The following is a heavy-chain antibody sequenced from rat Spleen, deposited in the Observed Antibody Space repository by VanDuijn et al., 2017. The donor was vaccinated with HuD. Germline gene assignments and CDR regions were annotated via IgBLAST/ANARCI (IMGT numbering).Heavy chain of an antibody. CDR2: IPNTGGNT. V-gene: IGHV5-31*01. CDR1: GFTFNNYW. Sequence: EVQLVESGGGLVQPGGSLKLSCAASGFTFNNYWMTWIRQAPGKGLEWLASIPNTGGNTYYPDSVKGRFTISRDNTKSTLYLQMNSLRSEDTATYYCTRVRTYYGYTYHWFAYWGQGTLVTVSS. D-gene: IGHD1-9*01. J-gene: IGHJ3*01. CDR3: TRVRTYYGYTYHWFAY.